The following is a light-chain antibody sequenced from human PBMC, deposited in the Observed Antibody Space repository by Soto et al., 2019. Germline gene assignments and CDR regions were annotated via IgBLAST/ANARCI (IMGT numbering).Light chain of an antibody. Sequence: QSALTQPPSASGTPGQRVTISCSGGSSNIGSNTVNWYQQLPGTAPKLLIYDNNKRPSGVPDRLSGSKSGTSASLAISGLQSEDEADYYCATWDDSLNGVVFGGGTKLTVL. CDR2: DNN. CDR1: SSNIGSNT. J-gene: IGLJ2*01. CDR3: ATWDDSLNGVV. V-gene: IGLV1-44*01.